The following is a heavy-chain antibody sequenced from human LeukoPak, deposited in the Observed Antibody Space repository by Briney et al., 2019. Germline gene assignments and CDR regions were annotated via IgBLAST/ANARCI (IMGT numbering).Heavy chain of an antibody. CDR1: GFPFSNCA. Sequence: PGGSLRLSCAASGFPFSNCAMHWVRQAPGKGLEWVAVISYDGSNKNYADSVKGRFTISRDNSKNTLYVQMNSLRPEDTAIYYCASAYSSSSQGDYWGQGTLVTVSS. CDR3: ASAYSSSSQGDY. D-gene: IGHD6-6*01. V-gene: IGHV3-30-3*01. CDR2: ISYDGSNK. J-gene: IGHJ4*02.